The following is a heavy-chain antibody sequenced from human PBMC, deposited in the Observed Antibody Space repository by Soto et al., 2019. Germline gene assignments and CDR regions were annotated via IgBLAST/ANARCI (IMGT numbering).Heavy chain of an antibody. Sequence: ASVKVSCKASGYTFTSYDINWVRQATGQGLEWMGWMNPNSGNTGYAQKFQGRVTMTRNTSISTAYMELSSLRSEDTAVYYCARGLIIYYGSGSYPNWFDPWGQGTLDTVSS. D-gene: IGHD3-10*01. CDR1: GYTFTSYD. V-gene: IGHV1-8*02. CDR2: MNPNSGNT. CDR3: ARGLIIYYGSGSYPNWFDP. J-gene: IGHJ5*02.